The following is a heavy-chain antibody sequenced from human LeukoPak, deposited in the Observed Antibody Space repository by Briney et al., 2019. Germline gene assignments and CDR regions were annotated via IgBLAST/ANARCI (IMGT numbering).Heavy chain of an antibody. D-gene: IGHD3-3*01. CDR3: ARALTIFGVALNAFDI. CDR1: GFTFSSYS. CDR2: ISSSSSYI. V-gene: IGHV3-21*01. J-gene: IGHJ3*02. Sequence: GGSLRLSCAASGFTFSSYSMNWVRQAPGKGLEWVSSISSSSSYIYYADSVKGRFTISRDNAKNSLYLQMNSLRAEDTAVYYCARALTIFGVALNAFDIWGQGTMVTVSS.